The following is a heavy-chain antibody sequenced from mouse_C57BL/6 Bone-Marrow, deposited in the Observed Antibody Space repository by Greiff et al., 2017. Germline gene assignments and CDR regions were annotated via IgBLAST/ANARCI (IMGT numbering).Heavy chain of an antibody. D-gene: IGHD6-1*01. CDR3: ARSRLWDWYFDV. CDR2: IYPGDGDT. J-gene: IGHJ1*03. Sequence: VQLQQSGAELVKPGASVKISCKASGYAFSSYWMNWVKQRPGKGLEWIGQIYPGDGDTNYNGKFKGKATLTADKSSSTAYMQFSSLTSEDSAIYYCARSRLWDWYFDVWGTGTTVTVAS. CDR1: GYAFSSYW. V-gene: IGHV1-80*01.